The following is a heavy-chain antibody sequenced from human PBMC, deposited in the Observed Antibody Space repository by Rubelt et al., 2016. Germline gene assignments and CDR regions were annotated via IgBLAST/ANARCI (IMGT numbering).Heavy chain of an antibody. CDR1: GYTFTGYY. CDR3: ARESSSGWYIDY. D-gene: IGHD6-19*01. V-gene: IGHV1-2*06. Sequence: QVQLVQSGAEVKKPGASVKVSCKASGYTFTGYYMHWVRQAPGQGLEWVGRINPNSGGTNYAQKVQGRVTMTRDTSITTAYKELSRLRSDDTAVFYCARESSSGWYIDYWGQGTLVTVSS. J-gene: IGHJ4*02. CDR2: INPNSGGT.